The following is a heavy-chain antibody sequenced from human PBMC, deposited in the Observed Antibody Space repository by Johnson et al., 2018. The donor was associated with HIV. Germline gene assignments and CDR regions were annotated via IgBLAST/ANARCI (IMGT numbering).Heavy chain of an antibody. CDR1: GFTFSSYG. V-gene: IGHV3-30*02. CDR2: IRYDGSNK. CDR3: AKVPSAVWFGEVI. D-gene: IGHD3-10*01. Sequence: QVQLVESGGGVVQPGRSLRLSCAASGFTFSSYGMHWVRQAPGKGLEWVAFIRYDGSNKYYGDSVKGRFTISRDNSKNTLYLQMMSLRTEDTAVYFCAKVPSAVWFGEVIWGQGTMVTVSS. J-gene: IGHJ3*02.